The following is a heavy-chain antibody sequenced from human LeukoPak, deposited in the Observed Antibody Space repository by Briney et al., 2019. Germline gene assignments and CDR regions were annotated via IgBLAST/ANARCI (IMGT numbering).Heavy chain of an antibody. CDR3: AKDPTAAYSSSSLNWFDP. CDR1: GFTVSSNY. Sequence: GGSLTLSCAASGFTVSSNYMSWVRQAPGKGLEWVAFIRYDGSNKYYADSVKGRFAISRDNSKNTLYLQMNSLRAEDTAVYYCAKDPTAAYSSSSLNWFDPWGQGTLVTVSS. CDR2: IRYDGSNK. V-gene: IGHV3-30*02. J-gene: IGHJ5*02. D-gene: IGHD6-13*01.